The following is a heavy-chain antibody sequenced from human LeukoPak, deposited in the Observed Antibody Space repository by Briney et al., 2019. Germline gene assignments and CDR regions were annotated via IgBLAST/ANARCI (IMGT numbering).Heavy chain of an antibody. Sequence: GGSLRLSCAASGFTFSSYWMHWVRQAPGKGLVWVSRINSDGSSTTYADSVKGRFTISRDNSKNTLYLQMNSLRAEDTAVYYCAKDQRGYGRIIDYWGQGTLVTISS. CDR3: AKDQRGYGRIIDY. J-gene: IGHJ4*02. CDR2: INSDGSST. D-gene: IGHD3-10*01. V-gene: IGHV3-74*01. CDR1: GFTFSSYW.